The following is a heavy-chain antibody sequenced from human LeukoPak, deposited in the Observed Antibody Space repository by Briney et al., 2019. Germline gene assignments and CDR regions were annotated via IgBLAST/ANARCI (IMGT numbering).Heavy chain of an antibody. J-gene: IGHJ4*02. Sequence: PSETLSLTCTVSGGSISSYYWTWMRQPPGKGLEWIGYIDYSGTTNYNPSLKSRVTISVDTSKNQFTLKLSSVTAADTAVYYCARWAVVTANYFDYWGQGTLVTVSS. CDR3: ARWAVVTANYFDY. CDR1: GGSISSYY. CDR2: IDYSGTT. V-gene: IGHV4-59*08. D-gene: IGHD2-15*01.